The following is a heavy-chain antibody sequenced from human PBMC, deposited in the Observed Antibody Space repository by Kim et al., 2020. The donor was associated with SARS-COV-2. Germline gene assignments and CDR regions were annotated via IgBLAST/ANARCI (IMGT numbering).Heavy chain of an antibody. CDR3: ARPARRSPGGGDLDF. V-gene: IGHV5-10-1*01. J-gene: IGHJ4*02. CDR2: SDPGGSDA. Sequence: GESLKISCQVSGDSFTRYWITWVRQVPGKGLEWVGRSDPGGSDAIYSPSFRGHGTLSADKFVSTAYLQWNSLRASDTAIYYCARPARRSPGGGDLDFWGQGSLVTVS. D-gene: IGHD3-16*01. CDR1: GDSFTRYW.